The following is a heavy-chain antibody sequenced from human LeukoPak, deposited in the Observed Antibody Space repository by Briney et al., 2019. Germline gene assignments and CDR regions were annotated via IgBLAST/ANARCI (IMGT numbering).Heavy chain of an antibody. CDR1: GYSFTNYW. D-gene: IGHD6-13*01. CDR2: IYPGDSGT. CDR3: ATSYSSNWYYYFDY. Sequence: GESLKISCKGSGYSFTNYWIGWVRQMPGKGLEWMGVIYPGDSGTRYSPSFQGQVTISADKSISTAYLQWSSLKASDTAMYYCATSYSSNWYYYFDYWGQGTLVTVSS. V-gene: IGHV5-51*01. J-gene: IGHJ4*02.